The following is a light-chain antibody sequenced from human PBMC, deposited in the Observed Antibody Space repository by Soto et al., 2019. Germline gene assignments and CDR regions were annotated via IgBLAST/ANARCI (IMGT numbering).Light chain of an antibody. CDR3: QQYNNWPFS. V-gene: IGKV3-15*01. CDR1: QSVSSSD. CDR2: DVS. Sequence: VVLTQSPGTLSLSPWERATLSCRASQSVSSSDLAWYQQKPGQAPRLLIYDVSIRATGVPARFSATGSETDFTLTISGLQSEDSAVYFCQQYNNWPFSFGQGTRLEIK. J-gene: IGKJ5*01.